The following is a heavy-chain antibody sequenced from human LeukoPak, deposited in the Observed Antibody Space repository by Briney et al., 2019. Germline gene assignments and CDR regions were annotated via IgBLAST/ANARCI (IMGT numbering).Heavy chain of an antibody. CDR3: ATIPLRNYYYYYMDV. CDR2: ISSSGSTI. V-gene: IGHV3-48*04. D-gene: IGHD5-12*01. CDR1: GFTFSSYG. Sequence: GGSLRLSCAASGFTFSSYGMHWVRQAPGKGLEWVSYISSSGSTIYYADSVKGRFTISRDNAKNSLYLQMNSLRAEDTAVYYCATIPLRNYYYYYMDVWGKGTTVTISS. J-gene: IGHJ6*03.